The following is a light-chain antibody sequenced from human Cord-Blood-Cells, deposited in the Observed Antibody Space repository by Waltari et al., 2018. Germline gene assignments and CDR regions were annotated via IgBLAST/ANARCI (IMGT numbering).Light chain of an antibody. Sequence: EIVLTQSPGTLSLSPGERATLCCRASHSVSSSSLAWFQQTPGQPPRLHIYGASSRDTGILDRFSGNGSGTDFSLTINRLGPEDFAVYYCQQYGSAPLTFGGGTKVEIK. CDR1: HSVSSSS. J-gene: IGKJ4*01. V-gene: IGKV3-20*01. CDR3: QQYGSAPLT. CDR2: GAS.